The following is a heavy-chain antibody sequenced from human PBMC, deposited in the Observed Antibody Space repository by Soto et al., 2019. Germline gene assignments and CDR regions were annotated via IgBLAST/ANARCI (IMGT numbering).Heavy chain of an antibody. D-gene: IGHD3-10*01. CDR2: INHSGST. CDR1: GGSFSGYY. J-gene: IGHJ2*01. Sequence: QVQLQQWGAGLLKPSETLSLTCAVYGGSFSGYYWSWIRQPPGKGLEWIGEINHSGSTNYNPSLKSRVTISVDTSKNQFSLKLSSVTAADAAVYYCARGRSRYFDLWGRGTLVTVSS. V-gene: IGHV4-34*01. CDR3: ARGRSRYFDL.